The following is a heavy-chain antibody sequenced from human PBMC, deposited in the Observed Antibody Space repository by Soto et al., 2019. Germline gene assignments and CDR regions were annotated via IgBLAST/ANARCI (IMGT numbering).Heavy chain of an antibody. CDR1: GFTVSSNY. D-gene: IGHD6-13*01. V-gene: IGHV3-53*02. CDR2: IYSGGST. J-gene: IGHJ6*02. Sequence: EVQLVETGGCLIQPGGSLRLSCAASGFTVSSNYMSWVRQAPGKGLEWVSVIYSGGSTYYADSVKGRFTISRDNSKNTLCLQMNGLRAEDTAVYYCARGPFKAAAGGYYYYGMDVWGQGTTVTVSS. CDR3: ARGPFKAAAGGYYYYGMDV.